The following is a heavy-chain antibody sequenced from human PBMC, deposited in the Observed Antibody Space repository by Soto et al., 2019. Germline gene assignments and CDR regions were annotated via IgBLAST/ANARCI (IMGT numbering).Heavy chain of an antibody. CDR3: ARHFRAITGDYGDSLFDY. CDR1: GGSISSYY. D-gene: IGHD4-17*01. J-gene: IGHJ4*02. V-gene: IGHV4-59*08. CDR2: IYYSGST. Sequence: PSETLSLTCTVSGGSISSYYWSWIRQPPGKGLEWIGYIYYSGSTNYNPSLKSRVTISVDTSKNQFSLKLSSVTAADTAVYYCARHFRAITGDYGDSLFDYWGQGTLVTVSS.